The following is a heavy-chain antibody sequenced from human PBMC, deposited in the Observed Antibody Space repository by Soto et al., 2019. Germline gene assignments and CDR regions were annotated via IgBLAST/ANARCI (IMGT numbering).Heavy chain of an antibody. CDR1: GYSFTSYW. J-gene: IGHJ6*02. D-gene: IGHD3-10*01. CDR3: ARQFADYYGSGSYYNSHPHYYGMDV. CDR2: IYPGDSDT. V-gene: IGHV5-51*01. Sequence: GESLKISCKGSGYSFTSYWIGWVRQMPGKGLEWMGIIYPGDSDTRYSPSFQGQVTISADKSISTAYLQWGSRKASDTAMYYCARQFADYYGSGSYYNSHPHYYGMDVWGQGTTVTVSS.